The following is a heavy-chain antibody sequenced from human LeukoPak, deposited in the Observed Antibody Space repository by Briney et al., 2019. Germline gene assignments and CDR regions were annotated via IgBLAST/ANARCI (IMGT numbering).Heavy chain of an antibody. Sequence: GRSLRLSCAASGFTFSSYAMHWVRPAPGKGLEWVAVISYDGSNKYYADSVKGRFTISRDNSKNTLYLQMNSLRAEDTAVYYCARDAYYDFWSGSLRYYFDYWGQGTLVTVSS. V-gene: IGHV3-30-3*01. CDR3: ARDAYYDFWSGSLRYYFDY. CDR1: GFTFSSYA. CDR2: ISYDGSNK. D-gene: IGHD3-3*01. J-gene: IGHJ4*02.